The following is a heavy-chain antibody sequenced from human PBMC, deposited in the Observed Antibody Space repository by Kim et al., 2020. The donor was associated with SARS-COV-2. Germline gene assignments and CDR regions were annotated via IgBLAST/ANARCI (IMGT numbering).Heavy chain of an antibody. Sequence: GGSLRLSCAASGFTFSSYGMHWVRQAPGKGLEWVAVIWYDGSNKYYADSVKGRFTISRDNSKNTLYLQMNSLRAEDTAVYYCARALHGSGSSRNIGFGIALDYWGQGTLVTVSS. CDR3: ARALHGSGSSRNIGFGIALDY. V-gene: IGHV3-33*01. CDR1: GFTFSSYG. D-gene: IGHD3-10*01. J-gene: IGHJ4*02. CDR2: IWYDGSNK.